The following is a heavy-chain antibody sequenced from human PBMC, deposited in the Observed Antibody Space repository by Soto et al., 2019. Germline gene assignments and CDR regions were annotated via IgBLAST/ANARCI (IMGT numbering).Heavy chain of an antibody. V-gene: IGHV4-31*03. J-gene: IGHJ4*02. CDR1: GGSISSGGYY. Sequence: QVQLQESGPGLVKPSQTLSLTCTVSGGSISSGGYYWSWIRQHPGKGLGWIGYIYYSGSTYYNPSLNSRVTISVDTSKNQFSLNLSSVTAADTAVYYCARGGSNGYYYFDYWGQGTLVTVSS. CDR3: ARGGSNGYYYFDY. CDR2: IYYSGST. D-gene: IGHD3-22*01.